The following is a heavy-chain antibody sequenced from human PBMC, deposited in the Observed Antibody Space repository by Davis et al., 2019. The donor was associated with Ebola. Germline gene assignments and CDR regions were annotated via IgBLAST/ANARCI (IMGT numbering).Heavy chain of an antibody. CDR3: AREGEGYGDYFDY. CDR1: GFTFSTYW. V-gene: IGHV3-7*01. Sequence: GESLKISCAASGFTFSTYWMSWVRQAPGKGLQWVANIKQDGSEKYYVDSVKGRFTISRDNAKNSLYLQMNSLRADDTAVYYCAREGEGYGDYFDYWGQGTLVTVSS. CDR2: IKQDGSEK. D-gene: IGHD3-10*01. J-gene: IGHJ4*02.